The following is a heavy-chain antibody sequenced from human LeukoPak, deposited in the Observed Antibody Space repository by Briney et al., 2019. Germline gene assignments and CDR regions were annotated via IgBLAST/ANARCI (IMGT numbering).Heavy chain of an antibody. CDR2: ISAYNGNT. J-gene: IGHJ4*02. CDR3: ARDRVTYDYVWGSYRFGYFDY. Sequence: ASVKVSCKASGYTFTSYGISWVRQAPGQGLEWMGWISAYNGNTNYAQKLQGRVTMTTDTSTSTAYMELRSLRSDDTAVYYCARDRVTYDYVWGSYRFGYFDYWGQGTLVTVSP. CDR1: GYTFTSYG. D-gene: IGHD3-16*02. V-gene: IGHV1-18*01.